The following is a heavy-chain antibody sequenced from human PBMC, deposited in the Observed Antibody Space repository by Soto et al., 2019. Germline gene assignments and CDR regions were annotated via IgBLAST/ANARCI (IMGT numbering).Heavy chain of an antibody. Sequence: ASVKVSCKASGGTFSTFGISWVRQAPGQGLEWMGGIIPFFGTARYSQKFEDRITITADESTNTVYMDLRSLTSEDTAIYYCAKSAPMDAGDKYYYDFWGQGALVTLSS. CDR2: IIPFFGTA. J-gene: IGHJ4*02. CDR1: GGTFSTFG. V-gene: IGHV1-69*13. CDR3: AKSAPMDAGDKYYYDF. D-gene: IGHD4-17*01.